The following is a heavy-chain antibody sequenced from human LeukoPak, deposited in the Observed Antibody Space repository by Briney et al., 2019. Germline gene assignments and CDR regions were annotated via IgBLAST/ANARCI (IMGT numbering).Heavy chain of an antibody. CDR3: ASFSEAGTPC. CDR1: GGSFSGYY. CDR2: INHSGST. J-gene: IGHJ4*02. Sequence: SETLSLACAVYGGSFSGYYWSWIRQPPGKGLEWIGEINHSGSTNYNPSLKSRVTISVDTSKNQFSLKLSSVTAADTAVYYCASFSEAGTPCWGQGTLVTVSS. D-gene: IGHD6-19*01. V-gene: IGHV4-34*01.